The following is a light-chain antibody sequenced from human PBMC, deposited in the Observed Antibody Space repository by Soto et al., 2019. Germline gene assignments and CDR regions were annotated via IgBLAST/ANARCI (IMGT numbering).Light chain of an antibody. CDR1: QSFRGL. Sequence: EVVLTQSPVTLSLAPRATATLSSRASQSFRGLLAWYQQKPGQAPRLLIYDAYNRATGIPPRFSGSGSGTDFTLTISSLEPEDSAVYYCQQRHMWPITFGQGTRLEIK. CDR2: DAY. J-gene: IGKJ5*01. CDR3: QQRHMWPIT. V-gene: IGKV3-11*01.